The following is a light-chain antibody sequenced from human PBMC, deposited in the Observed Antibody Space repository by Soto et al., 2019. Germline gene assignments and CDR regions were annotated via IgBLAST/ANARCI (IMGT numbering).Light chain of an antibody. V-gene: IGKV3D-15*02. Sequence: EIVITQSASTLSVSPGEGATLSCRASQSLSSDLAWYQQKPGQAPRLLIYGASSRASGIPDRFTGSGSGTDFTLTISRLESDDFAVYYCQHYANSPLLLTFGGGTKVDIK. CDR2: GAS. J-gene: IGKJ4*01. CDR1: QSLSSD. CDR3: QHYANSPLLLT.